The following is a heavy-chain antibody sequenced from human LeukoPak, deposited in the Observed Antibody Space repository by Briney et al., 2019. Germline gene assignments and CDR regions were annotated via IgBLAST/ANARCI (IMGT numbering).Heavy chain of an antibody. J-gene: IGHJ4*02. D-gene: IGHD2-2*01. CDR1: GYTFTSYG. CDR3: ARSIVVVPAAGVGY. V-gene: IGHV1-46*01. CDR2: INPSGGST. Sequence: ASVKVSCKASGYTFTSYGISWVRQAPGQGLERMGIINPSGGSTSYAQKFQGRVTMTRDTSTSTVYMELSSLRSEDTAVYYCARSIVVVPAAGVGYWGQGTLVTASS.